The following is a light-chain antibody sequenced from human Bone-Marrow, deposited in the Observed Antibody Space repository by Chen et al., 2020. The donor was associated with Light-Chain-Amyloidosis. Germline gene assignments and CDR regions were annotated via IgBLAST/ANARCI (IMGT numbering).Light chain of an antibody. CDR1: SSDVGSYNL. Sequence: QSALTQPASVSGSPGQSITISCTGTSSDVGSYNLVSWYQQHPGNAPKLMIYEVSKRPSGVSNRFSGSKSGNTASLTISGLQGEDEADYYCCSYAGSSSWVFGGGTKLTVL. J-gene: IGLJ3*02. V-gene: IGLV2-23*02. CDR2: EVS. CDR3: CSYAGSSSWV.